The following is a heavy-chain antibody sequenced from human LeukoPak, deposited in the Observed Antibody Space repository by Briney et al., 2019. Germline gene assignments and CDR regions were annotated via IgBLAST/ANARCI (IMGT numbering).Heavy chain of an antibody. V-gene: IGHV1-46*01. D-gene: IGHD5-12*01. CDR3: ARDRRYYGGYGWDFDY. J-gene: IGHJ4*02. Sequence: ASVKVSCKASGYTFTSYYMHWVRQAPGQGLEWMGIINPGGGSTSYAQKFQGRVTMTRDTSTSTAYMELSSLRSDGTAVYYCARDRRYYGGYGWDFDYWGQGTLVTVSS. CDR2: INPGGGST. CDR1: GYTFTSYY.